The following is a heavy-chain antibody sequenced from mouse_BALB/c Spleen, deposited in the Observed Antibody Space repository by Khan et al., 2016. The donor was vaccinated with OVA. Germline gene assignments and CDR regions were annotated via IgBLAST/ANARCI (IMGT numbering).Heavy chain of an antibody. CDR1: GFTFSSYS. CDR3: ASHLTGSFAY. D-gene: IGHD4-1*01. J-gene: IGHJ3*01. CDR2: ISSGGDYT. V-gene: IGHV5-6*01. Sequence: EVELVESGGDLVKPGGSLKLSCAASGFTFSSYSMSWVRQTPDKRLEWVATISSGGDYTYYPDNVKGRFTISRDNAKKNLYLQMSSLKSEGTAMYFCASHLTGSFAYWGQGTLVTVSA.